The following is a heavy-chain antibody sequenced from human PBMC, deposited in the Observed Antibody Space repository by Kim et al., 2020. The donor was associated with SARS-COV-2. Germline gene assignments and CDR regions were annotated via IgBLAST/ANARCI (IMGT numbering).Heavy chain of an antibody. CDR2: IIPIFGTA. CDR1: GGTFSSYA. D-gene: IGHD3-9*01. J-gene: IGHJ5*02. V-gene: IGHV1-69*13. CDR3: AREGTYYDILTGYGDLNWFDP. Sequence: SVKVSCKASGGTFSSYAISWVRQAPGQGLEWMGGIIPIFGTANYAQKFQGRVTITADESTSTAYMELSSLRSEDTAVYYCAREGTYYDILTGYGDLNWFDPWGQGTLVIVSS.